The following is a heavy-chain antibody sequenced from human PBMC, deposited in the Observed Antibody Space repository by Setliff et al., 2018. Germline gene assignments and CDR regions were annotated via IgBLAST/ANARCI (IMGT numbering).Heavy chain of an antibody. V-gene: IGHV4-61*02. CDR1: GGSISSSNW. CDR2: IYTTWST. Sequence: SETLSLTCAVSGGSISSSNWWSWIRQPAGKGLEWIGRIYTTWSTNYNPSLKSRVTISLDTSKSQFFLKLNSVTAADTAVYYCARLPGYCNGGNCYGYYTFDIWGQGTMVTVSS. CDR3: ARLPGYCNGGNCYGYYTFDI. J-gene: IGHJ3*02. D-gene: IGHD2-15*01.